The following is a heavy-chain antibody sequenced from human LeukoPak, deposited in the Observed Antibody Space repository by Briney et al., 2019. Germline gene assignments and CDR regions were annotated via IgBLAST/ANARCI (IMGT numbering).Heavy chain of an antibody. Sequence: SETLSLTCTVSGGSISSYYWSWIRQPPGKEPQWIGHINYSGRTNYNPSLRSRVTISVDTSKNQSSLKLDSLTAADTAIYYCARVSVIAAAALHFDNWGQGTLVTVSS. J-gene: IGHJ4*02. V-gene: IGHV4-59*01. D-gene: IGHD6-13*01. CDR3: ARVSVIAAAALHFDN. CDR1: GGSISSYY. CDR2: INYSGRT.